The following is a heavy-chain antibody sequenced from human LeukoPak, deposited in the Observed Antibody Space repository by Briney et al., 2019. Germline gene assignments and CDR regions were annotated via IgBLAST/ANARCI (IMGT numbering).Heavy chain of an antibody. D-gene: IGHD3-22*01. Sequence: GGSLRLSCAASGFTFSSYGMHWVRQAPGKGLEWVAFIRYDGSNKYYADSVKGRFTISRDNSKNTLYLQMNSLRAEDTAVYYCAKDLGSGYYYDSAFDIWGQGTMVTVSS. CDR3: AKDLGSGYYYDSAFDI. J-gene: IGHJ3*02. V-gene: IGHV3-30*02. CDR2: IRYDGSNK. CDR1: GFTFSSYG.